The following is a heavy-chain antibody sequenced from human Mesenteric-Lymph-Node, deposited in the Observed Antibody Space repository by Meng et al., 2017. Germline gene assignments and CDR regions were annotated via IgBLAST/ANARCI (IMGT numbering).Heavy chain of an antibody. CDR2: INGDGRRL. Sequence: GGSLRLSCAASGFTCDNFAMSWVRQAPGKGLVWVSRINGDGRRLNYADSVKGRFTISRDNAKNTLYLQMNSLRTEDTAVYYCARVLEGVASSAFDIWGQGTMVTVSS. CDR1: GFTCDNFA. CDR3: ARVLEGVASSAFDI. D-gene: IGHD2-8*01. J-gene: IGHJ3*02. V-gene: IGHV3-74*01.